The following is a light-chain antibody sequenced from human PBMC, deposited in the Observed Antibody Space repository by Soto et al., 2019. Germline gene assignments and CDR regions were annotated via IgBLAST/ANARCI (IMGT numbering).Light chain of an antibody. V-gene: IGLV1-40*01. J-gene: IGLJ1*01. CDR1: SSNIGAGYE. Sequence: QSVLTQPPSVSAAPGQRVTISCTGSSSNIGAGYEAHWYQQVPGTAPKLLIYENNNRPSGVPDRLSGSKSGTSASLAITGLQAEDEDEYYCQSYDSSLSGYVFGTGTKLTVL. CDR3: QSYDSSLSGYV. CDR2: ENN.